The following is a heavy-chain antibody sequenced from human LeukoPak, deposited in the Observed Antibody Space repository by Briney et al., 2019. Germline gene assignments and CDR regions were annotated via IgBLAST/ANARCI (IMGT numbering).Heavy chain of an antibody. V-gene: IGHV4-59*01. J-gene: IGHJ4*02. D-gene: IGHD2-15*01. CDR3: ARDSRGGGPDFDY. Sequence: SETLSLTCTVSGGSIGTSYWAWIRQPSGKGLEWIAYIHYSGTTSYNPSLESRVTISLDMSNNQFSLKLTSVTAADTAVYYCARDSRGGGPDFDYWGQGVLVTVSS. CDR2: IHYSGTT. CDR1: GGSIGTSY.